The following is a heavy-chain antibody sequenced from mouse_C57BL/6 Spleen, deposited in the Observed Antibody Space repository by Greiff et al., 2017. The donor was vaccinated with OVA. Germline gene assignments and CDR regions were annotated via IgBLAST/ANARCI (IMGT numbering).Heavy chain of an antibody. CDR2: INPGSGGT. CDR3: ARSDDAGAMDY. CDR1: GYAFTNYL. D-gene: IGHD2-3*01. J-gene: IGHJ4*01. V-gene: IGHV1-54*01. Sequence: QVQLQQSGAELVRPGPSVKVSCKASGYAFTNYLIEWVKQRPGQGLEWIGVINPGSGGTNYNEKFKGKATLTADKSSSTAYMQLSSLTSEDSAVYFCARSDDAGAMDYWGQGTSVTVSS.